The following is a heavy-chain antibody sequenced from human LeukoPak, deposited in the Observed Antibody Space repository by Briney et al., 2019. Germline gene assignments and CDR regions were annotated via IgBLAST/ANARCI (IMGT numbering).Heavy chain of an antibody. Sequence: SVKVSCKASGGTFSSYAISWVRQAPGQGLEWMGGIIPIFGTANYAQKFQGRVTITTDESTSTAYMELSSLRSEDTPVYYCVRGRITIFGVVTPPDYWGQGTLVTVSS. CDR3: VRGRITIFGVVTPPDY. J-gene: IGHJ4*02. CDR2: IIPIFGTA. V-gene: IGHV1-69*05. D-gene: IGHD3-3*01. CDR1: GGTFSSYA.